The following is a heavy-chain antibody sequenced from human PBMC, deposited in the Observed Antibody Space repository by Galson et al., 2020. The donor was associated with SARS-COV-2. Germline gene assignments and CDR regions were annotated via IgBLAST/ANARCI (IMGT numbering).Heavy chain of an antibody. CDR2: IIPIFGTA. CDR1: GGTFSSYA. D-gene: IGHD4-17*01. V-gene: IGHV1-69*13. CDR3: ARSEDYGDYSLLGAAEYFQH. Sequence: SVNVSCNASGGTFSSYAISWVRQAPGQGLEWMGGIIPIFGTANYAQKFQGRVTITADESTSTAYMELSSLRSEDTAVYYCARSEDYGDYSLLGAAEYFQHWGQGTLVTVSS. J-gene: IGHJ1*01.